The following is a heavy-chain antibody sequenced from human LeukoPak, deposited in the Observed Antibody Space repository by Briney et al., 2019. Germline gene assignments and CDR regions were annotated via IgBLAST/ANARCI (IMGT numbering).Heavy chain of an antibody. CDR1: GFTFDDYE. Sequence: GGSLRLSCAASGFTFDDYEMSWVRQAPGKGLEWVSGINWNGGSTGYADSVKGRFTISRDNAKNSLYLQMNSLRDEDTAVYYCARESRESCAAFDIWGQGTMVTVSS. V-gene: IGHV3-20*04. J-gene: IGHJ3*02. CDR3: ARESRESCAAFDI. CDR2: INWNGGST.